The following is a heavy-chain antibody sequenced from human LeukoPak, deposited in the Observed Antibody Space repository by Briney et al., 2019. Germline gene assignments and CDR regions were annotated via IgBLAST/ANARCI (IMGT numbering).Heavy chain of an antibody. V-gene: IGHV3-11*04. CDR1: GFTFSDYY. CDR2: ISSSGSTI. J-gene: IGHJ4*02. CDR3: ARDPVVEMATMDYFDY. Sequence: GGSLRLSCAASGFTFSDYYMSWIRQAPGKGLEWVSYISSSGSTIYYADSVKGRFTISRDNAKNSLYLQMNSLRAEDTAVYYCARDPVVEMATMDYFDYWGQGTLVTVSS. D-gene: IGHD5-24*01.